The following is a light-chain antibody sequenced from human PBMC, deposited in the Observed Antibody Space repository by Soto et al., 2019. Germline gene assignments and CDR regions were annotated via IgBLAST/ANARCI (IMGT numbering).Light chain of an antibody. V-gene: IGLV1-40*01. J-gene: IGLJ1*01. CDR2: GNS. Sequence: QSVLTQPPSVSGAPGQRVTISCTGSSSNIGAGYDVHWYQQLPGTAPKLLIYGNSNRPSGVPDRFSGSKSGTSASLAITGLQVEDEADYYCQSCDSSLSGSYVFGTGTKVTVL. CDR3: QSCDSSLSGSYV. CDR1: SSNIGAGYD.